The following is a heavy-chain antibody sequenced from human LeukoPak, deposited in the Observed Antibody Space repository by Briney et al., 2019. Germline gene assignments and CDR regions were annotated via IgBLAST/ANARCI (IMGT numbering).Heavy chain of an antibody. CDR1: GGSISSYY. CDR2: IYTSGST. CDR3: ARVVYCGGDCYSDYFDY. V-gene: IGHV4-4*07. D-gene: IGHD2-21*02. Sequence: PSETLSLTCTVSGGSISSYYWSWIRQPAGKGLEWIGRIYTSGSTNYNPSLKSRVTISVDTSKNQFSLKLSSVTAADTAVYYCARVVYCGGDCYSDYFDYWGQGTLVTVSS. J-gene: IGHJ4*02.